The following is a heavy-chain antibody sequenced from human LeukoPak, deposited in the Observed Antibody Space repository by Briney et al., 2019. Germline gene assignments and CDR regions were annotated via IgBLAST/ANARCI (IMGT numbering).Heavy chain of an antibody. CDR2: IYHSGST. V-gene: IGHV4-38-2*02. Sequence: SETLSLTCTVSGYSISSGYYWGWIRPPPGKGLEWIGSIYHSGSTYYNPSLKSRVTISVDTSKNQFSLKLSSVTAADTAVYYCARIPSSRHYYFDYWGQGTLVTVSS. CDR3: ARIPSSRHYYFDY. J-gene: IGHJ4*02. CDR1: GYSISSGYY. D-gene: IGHD6-13*01.